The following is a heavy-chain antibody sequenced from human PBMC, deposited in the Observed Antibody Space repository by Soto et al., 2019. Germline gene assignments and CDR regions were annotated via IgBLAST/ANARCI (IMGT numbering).Heavy chain of an antibody. D-gene: IGHD6-13*01. CDR3: ARGYIGYSRPGIRHWFGP. J-gene: IGHJ5*02. Sequence: GASVKVSCKASGGTFSSYAISWVRQAPGQGLEWMGGIIPIFGTANYAQKFQGRVTITADESTSTAYMELSSLRSEDTAVYYCARGYIGYSRPGIRHWFGPWGQGTLVTVSS. V-gene: IGHV1-69*13. CDR2: IIPIFGTA. CDR1: GGTFSSYA.